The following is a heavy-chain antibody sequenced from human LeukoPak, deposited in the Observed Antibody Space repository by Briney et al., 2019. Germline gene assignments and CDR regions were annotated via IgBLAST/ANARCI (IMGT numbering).Heavy chain of an antibody. CDR2: ITYDGSNK. CDR1: GFTFTTFG. J-gene: IGHJ4*02. Sequence: GGSLRLSCAASGFTFTTFGMHWVRQAPGKGLEWVTFITYDGSNKYYADSVKGRFTISRDNSKNTLYLQMNSLRAEDTAVYYCAKELGTSMITTWSPQDYWGQGTLVTVSS. D-gene: IGHD3-16*01. V-gene: IGHV3-30*02. CDR3: AKELGTSMITTWSPQDY.